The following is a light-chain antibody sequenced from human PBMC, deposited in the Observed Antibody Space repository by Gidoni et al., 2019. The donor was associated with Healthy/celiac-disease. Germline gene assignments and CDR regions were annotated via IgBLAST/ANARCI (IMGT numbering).Light chain of an antibody. V-gene: IGKV1-33*01. J-gene: IGKJ5*01. CDR3: QQYDNLPIT. CDR1: QDISNY. Sequence: DIQMTQYPSSLSASVGDRVTITCQASQDISNYLNWYQQKPGQAPKLLIYDASNLETGVPSRFSGSGAGTDFTFTISSLQPEDIATYYCQQYDNLPITFGQGTRLEIK. CDR2: DAS.